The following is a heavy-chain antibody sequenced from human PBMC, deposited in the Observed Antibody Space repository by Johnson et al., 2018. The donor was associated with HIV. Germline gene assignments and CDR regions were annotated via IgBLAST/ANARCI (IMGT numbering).Heavy chain of an antibody. CDR3: ATSGNYDDDAFDI. CDR1: GFTFSSFG. D-gene: IGHD3-22*01. CDR2: IYSGGST. J-gene: IGHJ3*02. V-gene: IGHV3-NL1*01. Sequence: QVQLVESGGGVVQPGGSLRLPCAASGFTFSSFGMHWVRQAPGKGLEWVSVIYSGGSTYYADSVKGRFTISRDNAKNTLYLQMNSLRAEDTAVYYCATSGNYDDDAFDIWGQGTMVTVSS.